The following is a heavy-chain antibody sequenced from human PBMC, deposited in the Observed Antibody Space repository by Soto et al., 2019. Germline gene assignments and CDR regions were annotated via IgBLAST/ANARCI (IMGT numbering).Heavy chain of an antibody. J-gene: IGHJ4*02. CDR3: TRVYCGGDCSHFDY. V-gene: IGHV3-49*04. Sequence: EVQLVESGGALVQPGRSLRLSCTTSGFTFGAYALSWVRQSPGKGLEWVGFIRNKGYGRTAEYAASVRGRFIISRDDSRSIAYLQMNSLTTEDTGVYYCTRVYCGGDCSHFDYWGQGTLVTVSS. D-gene: IGHD2-21*02. CDR1: GFTFGAYA. CDR2: IRNKGYGRTA.